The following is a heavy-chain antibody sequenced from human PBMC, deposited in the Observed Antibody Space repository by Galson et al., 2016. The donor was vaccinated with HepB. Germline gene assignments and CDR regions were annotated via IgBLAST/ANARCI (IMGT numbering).Heavy chain of an antibody. V-gene: IGHV3-33*01. CDR1: GFPFSSYG. D-gene: IGHD2-21*02. CDR3: ARGRPRSWGLQFRGSYYGVDV. J-gene: IGHJ6*02. CDR2: IWYDGSNN. Sequence: SLRLSCAASGFPFSSYGMHWVRQAPGKGLEWVGFIWYDGSNNFYEDSVKGRFTISRDNSKNTLYLQMNSLRAEDTSVYYCARGRPRSWGLQFRGSYYGVDVWGQGTTVIVSS.